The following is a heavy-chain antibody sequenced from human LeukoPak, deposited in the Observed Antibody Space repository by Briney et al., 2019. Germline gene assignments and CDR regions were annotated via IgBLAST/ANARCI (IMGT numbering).Heavy chain of an antibody. V-gene: IGHV4-59*01. J-gene: IGHJ3*02. CDR1: GGSISSYY. CDR2: IYYSGST. Sequence: SETLSLTCTVSGGSISSYYWSWIRQPPGKGLEWIGYIYYSGSTNYNPSLKSRVTISVDTSKNQFSLKLSSVSAADPAVYYCARDARYSYGLNSDAFDIWGQGTMVTVSS. CDR3: ARDARYSYGLNSDAFDI. D-gene: IGHD5-18*01.